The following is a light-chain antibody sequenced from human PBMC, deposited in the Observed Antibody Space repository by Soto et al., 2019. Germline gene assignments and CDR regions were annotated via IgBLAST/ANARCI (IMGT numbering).Light chain of an antibody. V-gene: IGKV3-11*01. CDR1: QSVSSY. CDR3: QQRSNSPLT. CDR2: DAS. Sequence: EIVLTHSPATLSLSPGERATLSCRASQSVSSYLAWYQQKPGQAPRLLIYDASNRANGIPARFSGSGSGTYLTSTIRSLEPEDFAVYYCQQRSNSPLTCGGWTKVAIK. J-gene: IGKJ4*01.